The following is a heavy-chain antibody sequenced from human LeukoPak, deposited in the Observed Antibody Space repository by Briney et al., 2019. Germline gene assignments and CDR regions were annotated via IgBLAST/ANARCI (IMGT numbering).Heavy chain of an antibody. CDR1: GGSISSHF. CDR2: IYYSGST. V-gene: IGHV4-59*08. Sequence: SETLSLTCTVSGGSISSHFWSWIRQPPGKGLEWIGYIYYSGSTYYNPTSKNQFSLSLNSVTAADTAVYYCARCPLLSDYVWGSYLQNWGQGTLVTVSS. CDR3: ARCPLLSDYVWGSYLQN. J-gene: IGHJ4*02. D-gene: IGHD3-16*02.